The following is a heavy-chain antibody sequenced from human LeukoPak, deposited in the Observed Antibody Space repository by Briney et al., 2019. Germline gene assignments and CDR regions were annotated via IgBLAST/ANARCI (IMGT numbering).Heavy chain of an antibody. Sequence: SETLSLTCTVSGYSISSGYYWGWIRQPPGKGLEWIGSIYYSGSTYYNPSLKSRVTISVDTSKNQFSLKLSSVTAADTAVYYCARRYSYGSFDYWGQGTLVTVSS. CDR3: ARRYSYGSFDY. D-gene: IGHD5-18*01. J-gene: IGHJ4*02. CDR1: GYSISSGYY. V-gene: IGHV4-38-2*02. CDR2: IYYSGST.